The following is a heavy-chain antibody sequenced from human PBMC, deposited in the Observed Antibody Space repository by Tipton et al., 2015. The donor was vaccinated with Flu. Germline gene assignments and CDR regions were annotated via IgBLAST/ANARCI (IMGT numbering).Heavy chain of an antibody. Sequence: TLSLTYAVYGGSFSGNYWTWIRQPPGKGLEWIVKIHHNGITNYNPSLKSRGTISVDTSKNHFSLTLSSLTAADIVTGTVTGTAGGYWGQGTLVTVSS. V-gene: IGHV4-34*01. CDR3: TGTAGGY. D-gene: IGHD1/OR15-1a*01. J-gene: IGHJ4*02. CDR2: IHHNGIT. CDR1: GGSFSGNY.